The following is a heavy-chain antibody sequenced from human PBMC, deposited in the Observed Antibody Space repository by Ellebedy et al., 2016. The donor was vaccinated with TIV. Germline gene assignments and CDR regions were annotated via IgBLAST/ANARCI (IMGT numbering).Heavy chain of an antibody. CDR3: ARLHTSNWGAVGYYYYGMDV. D-gene: IGHD7-27*01. J-gene: IGHJ6*02. CDR1: GGSISSSSYY. Sequence: SETLSLTCTVSGGSISSSSYYWGWIRQPPGKGLEWIGSIYYSGSTYYNPSLKSRVTISVDTSKNQFSLKLSSVTAADTAVYYCARLHTSNWGAVGYYYYGMDVWGQGTTVTVSS. V-gene: IGHV4-39*01. CDR2: IYYSGST.